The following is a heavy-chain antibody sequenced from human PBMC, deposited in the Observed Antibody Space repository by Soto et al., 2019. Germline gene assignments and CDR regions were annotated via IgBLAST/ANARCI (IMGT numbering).Heavy chain of an antibody. D-gene: IGHD1-1*01. V-gene: IGHV1-46*01. CDR1: GYSSTSYY. Sequence: GASVKVSCKASGYSSTSYYLHWVRQAPGQGLEWMGFINPAGGSTSYAQKFQGRVDMTRDTSTSTVYMELSSLRSEDTAVYYCARNDKSGLDYWGQGTLVTVSS. CDR2: INPAGGST. CDR3: ARNDKSGLDY. J-gene: IGHJ4*02.